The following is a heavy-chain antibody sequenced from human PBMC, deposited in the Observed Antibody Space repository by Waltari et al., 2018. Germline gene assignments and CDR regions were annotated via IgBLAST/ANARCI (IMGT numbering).Heavy chain of an antibody. CDR1: GFPFSRYW. V-gene: IGHV3-7*01. Sequence: EVQLVESGGYLVHPGGSLKRSCAAYGFPFSRYWMSWVRQAPGKGLEWVANRKQDGSEKYYVDSVKGRCTISRDNAKNSLYLQMNSLRAEDTAVYYCARGEYYYDSSGYLDYWGQGTLVTVSS. J-gene: IGHJ4*02. CDR2: RKQDGSEK. D-gene: IGHD3-22*01. CDR3: ARGEYYYDSSGYLDY.